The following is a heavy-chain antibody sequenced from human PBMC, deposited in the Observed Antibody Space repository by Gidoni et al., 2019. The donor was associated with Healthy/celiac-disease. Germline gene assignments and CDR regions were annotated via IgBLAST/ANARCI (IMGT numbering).Heavy chain of an antibody. CDR1: GGSISSSSYY. V-gene: IGHV4-39*07. Sequence: QLQLQESGPGLVKSSETLSLTCTVSGGSISSSSYYWGWIRQPPGKGLEWIGSIYYSGSTYYNPSLKSRVTISVDTSKNQFSLKLSSVTAADTAVYYCARGRGGYETHWNPYPTYNWFDPWGQGTLVTVSS. J-gene: IGHJ5*02. D-gene: IGHD5-12*01. CDR3: ARGRGGYETHWNPYPTYNWFDP. CDR2: IYYSGST.